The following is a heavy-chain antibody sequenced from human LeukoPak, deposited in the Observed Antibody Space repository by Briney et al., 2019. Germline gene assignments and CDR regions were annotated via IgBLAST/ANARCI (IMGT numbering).Heavy chain of an antibody. V-gene: IGHV3-21*01. D-gene: IGHD3-9*01. Sequence: GGSLRLSCAAYGFTFSSYSMNWVRQAPGKGLEWVSFISTSSSYIYYADSVKGRFTISRDNTKNSLYLEMNSLRAEDTAVYYCARHAAVAYFDILTEEDYWGQGTLVTVSS. CDR3: ARHAAVAYFDILTEEDY. J-gene: IGHJ4*02. CDR2: ISTSSSYI. CDR1: GFTFSSYS.